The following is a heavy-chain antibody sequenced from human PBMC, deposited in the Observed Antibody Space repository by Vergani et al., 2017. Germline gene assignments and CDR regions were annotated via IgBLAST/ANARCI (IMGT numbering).Heavy chain of an antibody. J-gene: IGHJ6*02. CDR1: GFTFSSYA. D-gene: IGHD2-2*01. CDR3: ARAYCSSTSCHPYYYGMDV. Sequence: QVQLVESGGGVVQSGRSLRLSCAASGFTFSSYAMHWVRQAPGKGLEWVSVIYSGGSTYYADSVKGRFTISRDNSKNTLYLQMNSLRAEDTAVYYCARAYCSSTSCHPYYYGMDVWGQGTTVTVSS. V-gene: IGHV3-NL1*01. CDR2: IYSGGST.